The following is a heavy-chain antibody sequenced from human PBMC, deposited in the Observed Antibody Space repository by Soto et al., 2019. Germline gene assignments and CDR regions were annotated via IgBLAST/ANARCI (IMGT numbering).Heavy chain of an antibody. J-gene: IGHJ4*02. Sequence: PGGSLRLSCAASGFTFSSYAMSWVRQAPGKGLEWVSAISGSGGSTYYADSVKGRFTISRDNSKNTLYLQMNSLRAEDTAVYYCAKDSCSGGSCYSAYWGQGTLVTVSS. CDR2: ISGSGGST. V-gene: IGHV3-23*01. D-gene: IGHD2-15*01. CDR3: AKDSCSGGSCYSAY. CDR1: GFTFSSYA.